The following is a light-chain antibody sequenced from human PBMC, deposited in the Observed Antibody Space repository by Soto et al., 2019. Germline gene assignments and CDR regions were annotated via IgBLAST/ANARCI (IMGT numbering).Light chain of an antibody. CDR3: QQYNNWHT. CDR1: QSVSSN. J-gene: IGKJ4*01. Sequence: EIVMTQSPATLSVSPGERATLSCRASQSVSSNLAWYQQKPGQAPGLLIYGASTRATGIPARFSGSGSGTEFTLTISSLQSEDFAVYYCQQYNNWHTFGGGTKVEIK. V-gene: IGKV3-15*01. CDR2: GAS.